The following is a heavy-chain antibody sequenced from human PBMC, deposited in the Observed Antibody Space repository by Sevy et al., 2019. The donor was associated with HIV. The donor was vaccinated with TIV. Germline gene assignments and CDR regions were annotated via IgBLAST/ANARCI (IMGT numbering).Heavy chain of an antibody. CDR1: GFSFSDSY. CDR3: AKKGSSSGIFYYFDY. CDR2: ISGSGNNI. V-gene: IGHV3-11*01. J-gene: IGHJ4*02. Sequence: GGSLRLSCAASGFSFSDSYMSWVRQAPGKGLEWIAYISGSGNNIYYADSVRGRFSISRDNAKKSLYLQMNSLRADDTAVDFCAKKGSSSGIFYYFDYWGQGTLVTVSS.